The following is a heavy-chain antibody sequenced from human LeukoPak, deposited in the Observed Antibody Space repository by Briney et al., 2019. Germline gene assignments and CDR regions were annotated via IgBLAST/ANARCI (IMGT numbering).Heavy chain of an antibody. D-gene: IGHD2-2*02. Sequence: PGGSLRLSCAASGFTFTNFAMTWVRQAPGKGLKWVSVIFGSGGSTFYADSVKGRFTIPRDNSKNTLYLQMNSLRDEDTAVYYCAKTPCTGTTCYTDYWGQGSLVTVSS. CDR1: GFTFTNFA. J-gene: IGHJ4*02. V-gene: IGHV3-23*01. CDR2: IFGSGGST. CDR3: AKTPCTGTTCYTDY.